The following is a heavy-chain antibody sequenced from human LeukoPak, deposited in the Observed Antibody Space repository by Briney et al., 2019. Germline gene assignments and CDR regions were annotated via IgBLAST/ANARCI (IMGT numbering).Heavy chain of an antibody. J-gene: IGHJ4*02. V-gene: IGHV3-21*01. CDR3: ASGITMVRGPTHFDY. CDR1: GFTFRAYG. CDR2: ISSSSSYR. Sequence: GGSLRLSCAASGFTFRAYGMNWIRQAPGKGLEWVSSISSSSSYRYYADSVKGRFTISRDNAKNSLYLQMNSLRAEDTAVYYCASGITMVRGPTHFDYWGQGTLVTVSS. D-gene: IGHD3-10*01.